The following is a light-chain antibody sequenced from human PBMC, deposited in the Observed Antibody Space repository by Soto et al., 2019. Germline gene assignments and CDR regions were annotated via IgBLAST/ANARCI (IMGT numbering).Light chain of an antibody. CDR1: SYNIGQKY. CDR2: KDY. J-gene: IGLJ3*02. Sequence: QPVLTQPPSASRTPGQRVTLSCSGSSYNIGQKYVYWFQQFPGTVPKLLIYKDYQRPSGVPDRFSASKSGTSASLAIGSLRSEDEADYYCAAWDETLRGWVFGGGTKVTVL. CDR3: AAWDETLRGWV. V-gene: IGLV1-47*01.